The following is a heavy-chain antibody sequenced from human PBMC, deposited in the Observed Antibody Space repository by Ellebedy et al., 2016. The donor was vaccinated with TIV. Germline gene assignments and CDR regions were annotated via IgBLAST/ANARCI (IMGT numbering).Heavy chain of an antibody. J-gene: IGHJ1*01. V-gene: IGHV4-59*01. CDR2: IYYSRGT. D-gene: IGHD1-26*01. Sequence: SETLSLXCNVSGTPISSDYWSWIRRPPGKGLEWIGYIYYSRGTKYNPSLKSRVTISLDTSKNQFSLKLTSVTPADTAVYYCARVKWEPSAEYFQHWGQGTLVTVSS. CDR3: ARVKWEPSAEYFQH. CDR1: GTPISSDY.